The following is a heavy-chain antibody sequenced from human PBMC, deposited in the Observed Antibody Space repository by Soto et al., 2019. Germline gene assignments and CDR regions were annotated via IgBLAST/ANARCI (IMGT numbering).Heavy chain of an antibody. CDR3: ARDPWAADY. CDR1: GFTVSTKY. D-gene: IGHD3-16*01. CDR2: IYSGGST. V-gene: IGHV3-66*01. J-gene: IGHJ4*02. Sequence: GGSLRLSCAASGFTVSTKYMSWVRQAPGKGLEWFSVIYSGGSTFYADSVRGRFTISRDNSKNTVNLQMNSLRAEDTAVYYCARDPWAADYWGQGTLVTVSS.